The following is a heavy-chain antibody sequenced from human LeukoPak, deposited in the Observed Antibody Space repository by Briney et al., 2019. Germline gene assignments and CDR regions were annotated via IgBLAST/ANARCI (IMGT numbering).Heavy chain of an antibody. CDR3: ARRAGAYSHPYDY. D-gene: IGHD4/OR15-4a*01. V-gene: IGHV3-7*01. J-gene: IGHJ4*02. CDR2: IKEDGNRI. CDR1: GFTFSTYW. Sequence: GGSLRLSCAASGFTFSTYWMSWVRQAPGKGLEWVANIKEDGNRIYYVDSVKGRFTISRENAKNSLYLQMSSLRAEDTAVYYCARRAGAYSHPYDYWGQGTLVTVSS.